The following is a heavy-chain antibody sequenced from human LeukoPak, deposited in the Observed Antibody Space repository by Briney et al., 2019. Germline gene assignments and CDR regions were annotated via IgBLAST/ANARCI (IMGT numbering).Heavy chain of an antibody. D-gene: IGHD4-17*01. CDR3: VKDQGSYGEGYFDY. CDR1: GFTFSIYA. J-gene: IGHJ4*02. CDR2: ISSDGGST. V-gene: IGHV3-64D*06. Sequence: GRSLRLSCSASGFTFSIYAMHWVRQAPGTGVEYVSGISSDGGSTYYADSVKGRSTISRDNSRNTLYLQMSSLRADDTAMFYCVKDQGSYGEGYFDYWGQGTLVTVFS.